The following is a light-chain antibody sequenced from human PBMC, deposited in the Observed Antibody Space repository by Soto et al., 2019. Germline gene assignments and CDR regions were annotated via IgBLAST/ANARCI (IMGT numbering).Light chain of an antibody. Sequence: EIVLTQSPGTLSLSPGERATLSCRASQSVSSSYLAWYQQKPGQAPRLLIYGPSSRATGIPDRFSGSGSGTDFTLTIRRLEPEDFAVYYCQQYGASPYTFGQGNKWETK. CDR1: QSVSSSY. CDR2: GPS. V-gene: IGKV3-20*01. J-gene: IGKJ2*01. CDR3: QQYGASPYT.